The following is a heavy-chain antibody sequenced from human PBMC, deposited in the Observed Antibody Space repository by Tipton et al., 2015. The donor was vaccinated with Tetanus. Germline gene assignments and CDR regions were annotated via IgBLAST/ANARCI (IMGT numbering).Heavy chain of an antibody. CDR1: GGSISSSDYY. CDR3: ARLGFVATYFDS. D-gene: IGHD3-10*01. CDR2: IYYSGST. V-gene: IGHV4-39*01. J-gene: IGHJ4*02. Sequence: TLSLTCTVSGGSISSSDYYWAWLRQPPGSGLEWIGSIYYSGSTYYNPSLKSRVTISVDTSNNQFSLKLSSVTAADTAMYYCARLGFVATYFDSWGQGTLVTVSS.